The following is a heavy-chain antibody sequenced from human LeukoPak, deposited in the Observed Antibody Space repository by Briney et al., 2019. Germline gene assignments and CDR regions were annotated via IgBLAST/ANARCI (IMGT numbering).Heavy chain of an antibody. D-gene: IGHD5-12*01. CDR2: INPNSGGT. Sequence: GASVKVSCKASGYTFTGYYMHWVRQAPGQGLEWMGWINPNSGGTNYAQKFQGRVTMTRDTSISTAYMELSRLRSEDTAVYYCARGGAGYRNLKNYYYYYMDVWGKGTTVTVSS. J-gene: IGHJ6*03. CDR1: GYTFTGYY. V-gene: IGHV1-2*02. CDR3: ARGGAGYRNLKNYYYYYMDV.